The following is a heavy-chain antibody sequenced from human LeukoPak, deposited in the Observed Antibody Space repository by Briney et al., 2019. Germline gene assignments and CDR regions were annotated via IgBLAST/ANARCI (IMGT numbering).Heavy chain of an antibody. J-gene: IGHJ3*02. CDR3: ARAVYYYDSSAPDAFDI. V-gene: IGHV1-69*05. CDR2: IIPMFGTA. D-gene: IGHD3-22*01. Sequence: GASVKVSCKASGGTFSSYAISWVRQAPGQGLEWMGRIIPMFGTANYAQKFQGRVTMTTDTSTSTAYMELRSLRSDDTAVYYCARAVYYYDSSAPDAFDIWGQGTMVTVSS. CDR1: GGTFSSYA.